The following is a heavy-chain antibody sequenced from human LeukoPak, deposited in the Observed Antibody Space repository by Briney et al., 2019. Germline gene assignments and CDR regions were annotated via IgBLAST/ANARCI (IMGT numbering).Heavy chain of an antibody. D-gene: IGHD5-18*01. J-gene: IGHJ4*02. V-gene: IGHV3-30*18. CDR2: ISYDGSNK. Sequence: GGSLRLSCAASGFTFSSYGMRWVRQAPGKGLEWVAVISYDGSNKYYADSVKGRFTISRDNAKNTLYLQMNRLRAEDTAVYYCAKVPTAMVDFDYWGQGTLITVSS. CDR3: AKVPTAMVDFDY. CDR1: GFTFSSYG.